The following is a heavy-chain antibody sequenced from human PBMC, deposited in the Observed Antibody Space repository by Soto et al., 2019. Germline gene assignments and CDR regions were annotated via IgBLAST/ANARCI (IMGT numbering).Heavy chain of an antibody. D-gene: IGHD3-3*01. CDR2: INPNNGVT. CDR1: GYTFTGNF. CDR3: ARGADDFSSGYYYEY. Sequence: QVQLVQSGAEVKKPGASVRVSCKASGYTFTGNFMHWVRQAPGQGLEWVGWINPNNGVTKYAQKFQGRVTLTTNPSTRTAYMELRSLRSDDTAVYYCARGADDFSSGYYYEYWGQGTLVTVSS. J-gene: IGHJ4*02. V-gene: IGHV1-2*02.